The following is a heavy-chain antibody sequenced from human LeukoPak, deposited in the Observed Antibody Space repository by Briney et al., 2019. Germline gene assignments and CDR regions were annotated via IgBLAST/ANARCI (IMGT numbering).Heavy chain of an antibody. CDR3: ARDGGPSYYGSGSYYNVRCDL. D-gene: IGHD3-10*01. CDR1: GYTFTSYY. J-gene: IGHJ5*02. CDR2: INPSGGST. V-gene: IGHV1-46*01. Sequence: ASVTVSFMASGYTFTSYYMHWVRQAPGQGLEWMGLINPSGGSTSYAQKFQGRVTITSDTSTSTVYMELSSVRSEDTAVYYCARDGGPSYYGSGSYYNVRCDLWGQGTLVSVSS.